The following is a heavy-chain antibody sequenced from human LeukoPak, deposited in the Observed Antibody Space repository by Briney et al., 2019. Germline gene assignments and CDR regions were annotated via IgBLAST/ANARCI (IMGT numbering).Heavy chain of an antibody. CDR1: GYTFTGYY. CDR2: INPNTGGT. J-gene: IGHJ3*02. Sequence: ASVKVSCKPSGYTFTGYYLHWVPEAPGQGPEWMGWINPNTGGTKNAQKFQGRVTMTRDTSISTAYMELTRLGFGETAVYYCGRVWGRSWKDDAFDIWGQGTMVTVSS. V-gene: IGHV1-2*02. CDR3: GRVWGRSWKDDAFDI. D-gene: IGHD3-16*01.